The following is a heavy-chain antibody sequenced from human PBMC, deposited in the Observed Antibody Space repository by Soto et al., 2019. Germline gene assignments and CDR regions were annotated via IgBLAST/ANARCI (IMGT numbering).Heavy chain of an antibody. D-gene: IGHD3-22*01. V-gene: IGHV3-30-3*01. CDR3: ARAHYHDSSGPNGHAFDI. CDR1: EFTFGEYD. Sequence: QVQLVESGGGVVQPGRSLRLTCAASEFTFGEYDMHWVRQAPGKGLEWVAVISDDGDKVFYADSMKDRLTISRDNSKSTLFLQLTSLGPEDTALYYCARAHYHDSSGPNGHAFDIWGQGTLVTVSS. J-gene: IGHJ3*02. CDR2: ISDDGDKV.